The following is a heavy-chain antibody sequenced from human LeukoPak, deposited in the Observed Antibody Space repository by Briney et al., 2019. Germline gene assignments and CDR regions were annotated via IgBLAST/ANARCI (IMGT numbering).Heavy chain of an antibody. D-gene: IGHD3-22*01. CDR1: GFTFSSYG. CDR3: AKLLYYYDSSGYPNDAFDI. CDR2: ISYDGSNK. V-gene: IGHV3-30*18. J-gene: IGHJ3*02. Sequence: GRSLRLSCAASGFTFSSYGMHWVRQAPGKGLEWVAVISYDGSNKYYADSVKGRFTISRDNSKNTLYLQMNSLRAEDTAVYYCAKLLYYYDSSGYPNDAFDIWGQGTMVTVSS.